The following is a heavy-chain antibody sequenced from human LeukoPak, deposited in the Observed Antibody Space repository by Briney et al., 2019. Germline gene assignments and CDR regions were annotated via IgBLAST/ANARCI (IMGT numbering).Heavy chain of an antibody. CDR3: ARAPTYYDILTGYYCMDV. Sequence: ASVKVSCKASGYTFTGYYMHWVRRAPGQGLEWMGWINPNSGGTNYAQKFQGRVTMTRDTSISTAYMELSRLRSDDTAVYYCARAPTYYDILTGYYCMDVWGKGTTVTVSS. CDR2: INPNSGGT. V-gene: IGHV1-2*02. D-gene: IGHD3-9*01. CDR1: GYTFTGYY. J-gene: IGHJ6*03.